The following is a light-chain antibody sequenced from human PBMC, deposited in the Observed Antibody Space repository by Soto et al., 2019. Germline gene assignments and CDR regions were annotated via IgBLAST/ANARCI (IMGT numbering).Light chain of an antibody. CDR1: SSDVGGYNY. CDR3: SSYTSSTAYV. J-gene: IGLJ1*01. CDR2: EVS. V-gene: IGLV2-14*01. Sequence: QSALTQPASVSGSPGQSITISCTGTSSDVGGYNYVSWYQLHPGKAPKLMVYEVSNRPSGVSNRFSGSKSCNTASLTISGLQAEDEADYYCSSYTSSTAYVFGTGTKITVL.